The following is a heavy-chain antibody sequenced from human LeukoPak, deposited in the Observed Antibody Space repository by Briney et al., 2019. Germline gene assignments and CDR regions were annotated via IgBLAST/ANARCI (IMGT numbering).Heavy chain of an antibody. V-gene: IGHV3-30*02. Sequence: GGSLRLSCAASGFTFSSYGVHWVRQAPGKGLEWVAFIRYDGSNKYYADSVKGRFTISRDNSKNTLYLQMNSLRAEDTAVYYCAKETYCSSTSCRSQYLQHWGQGTLVTVSS. D-gene: IGHD2-2*01. CDR3: AKETYCSSTSCRSQYLQH. J-gene: IGHJ1*01. CDR1: GFTFSSYG. CDR2: IRYDGSNK.